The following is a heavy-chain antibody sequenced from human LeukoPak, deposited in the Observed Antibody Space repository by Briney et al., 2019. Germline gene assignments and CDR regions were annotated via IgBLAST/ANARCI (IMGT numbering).Heavy chain of an antibody. Sequence: SETLSLTCAVYGGSFSGYYWSWIRQPPGKGLEWIGYIYYSGSTNYNPSLKSRVTTSVDTSKNQFSLKLSSVTAADTAVYYCARLLLWFGEGNWFDPWGQGTLVTVSS. CDR3: ARLLLWFGEGNWFDP. D-gene: IGHD3-10*01. CDR1: GGSFSGYY. V-gene: IGHV4-59*12. CDR2: IYYSGST. J-gene: IGHJ5*02.